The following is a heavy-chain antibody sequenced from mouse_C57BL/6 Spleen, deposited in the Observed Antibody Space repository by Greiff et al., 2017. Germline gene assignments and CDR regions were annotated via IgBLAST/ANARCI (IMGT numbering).Heavy chain of an antibody. D-gene: IGHD1-1*01. CDR2: ISDGGSYT. Sequence: EVQLVESGGGLVKPGGSLKLSCAASGFTFSSYAMSWVRQTPEKRLEWVATISDGGSYTYYPDNVKGRFTISRDNAKNNLYLQMSHLKSEDTAMYYCARDSPSYYYGSPAWFAYWGQGTLVTVSA. CDR1: GFTFSSYA. J-gene: IGHJ3*01. CDR3: ARDSPSYYYGSPAWFAY. V-gene: IGHV5-4*01.